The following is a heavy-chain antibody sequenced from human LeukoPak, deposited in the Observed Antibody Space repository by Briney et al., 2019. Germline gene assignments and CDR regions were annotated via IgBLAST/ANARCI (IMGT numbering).Heavy chain of an antibody. V-gene: IGHV1-69*04. CDR3: ARDLEGCTNGVCYTGPHDYYYYGMDV. J-gene: IGHJ6*02. Sequence: SVKVSCKASGGTFSSYAISWVRQAPGQGLEWMGRIIPILGIANYAQKFQGRVTITADKSTSTAYMELSSLRSEDTAVYYCARDLEGCTNGVCYTGPHDYYYYGMDVWGQGTTVTASS. D-gene: IGHD2-8*01. CDR2: IIPILGIA. CDR1: GGTFSSYA.